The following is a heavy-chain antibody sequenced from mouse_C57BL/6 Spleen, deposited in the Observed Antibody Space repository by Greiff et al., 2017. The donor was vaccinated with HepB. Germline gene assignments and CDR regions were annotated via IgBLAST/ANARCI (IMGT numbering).Heavy chain of an antibody. J-gene: IGHJ1*03. D-gene: IGHD1-1*01. CDR2: IYPRSGNT. V-gene: IGHV1-81*01. Sequence: QVQLKQSGAELARPGASVKLSCKASGYTFTSYGISWVKQRTGQGLEWIGEIYPRSGNTYYNEKFKGKATLTADKSSSTAYMELRSLTSEDSAVYFCARGTTVVATDWYFDVWGTGTTVTVSS. CDR1: GYTFTSYG. CDR3: ARGTTVVATDWYFDV.